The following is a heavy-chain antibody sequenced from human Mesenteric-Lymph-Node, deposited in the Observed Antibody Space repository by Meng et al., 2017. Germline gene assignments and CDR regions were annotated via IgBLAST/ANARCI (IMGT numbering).Heavy chain of an antibody. J-gene: IGHJ5*02. CDR1: GFTFSSYA. CDR3: TRNEA. CDR2: IKEDGSER. Sequence: GGSLRLSCAASGFTFSSYAMHWVRQAPGKGLEWVANIKEDGSERYYVDSVKGRFTISRDNPNKSLYLQMDSLRAEDTAVYYCTRNEAWGQGTLVTVSS. V-gene: IGHV3-7*01.